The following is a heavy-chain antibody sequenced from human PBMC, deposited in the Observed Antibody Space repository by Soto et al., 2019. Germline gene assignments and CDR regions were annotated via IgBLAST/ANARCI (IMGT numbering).Heavy chain of an antibody. J-gene: IGHJ4*02. CDR2: ISSSSSTI. CDR1: GFTFSSYG. D-gene: IGHD5-12*01. CDR3: ERDGRSGYDYLLDY. Sequence: HPGGSLRLSCAASGFTFSSYGMNWVRQAPGKGLEWVSYISSSSSTIYYADSVKGRFTISRDNAKNSLYLQMNSLRAEDTAVYYCERDGRSGYDYLLDYWGQGTLVTVSS. V-gene: IGHV3-48*01.